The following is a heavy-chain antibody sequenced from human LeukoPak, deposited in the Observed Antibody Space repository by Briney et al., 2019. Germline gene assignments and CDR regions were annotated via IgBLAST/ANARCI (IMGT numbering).Heavy chain of an antibody. J-gene: IGHJ6*03. D-gene: IGHD3-3*01. Sequence: GGSLRLSCAASGFTFDDYTMHWVRQAPGKGLEWVSLISWDGGSTYYADSVKGRFTISRDNSKNSLYLQMNSLRTGDTALHYCAKGLPFTIFGVVNPMDVWGKGTTVTVSS. CDR3: AKGLPFTIFGVVNPMDV. V-gene: IGHV3-43*01. CDR2: ISWDGGST. CDR1: GFTFDDYT.